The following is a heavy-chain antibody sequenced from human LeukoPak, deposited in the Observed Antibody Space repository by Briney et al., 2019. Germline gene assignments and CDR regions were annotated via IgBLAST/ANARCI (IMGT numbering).Heavy chain of an antibody. Sequence: ASVKVSCKASGYTFTSYGISWVRRAPGQGLEWMGWINPNSGGTNYAQKFQGRVTMTRDTSISTAYMELSRLRSDDTAVYYCARGGPIVVVPAAQNYWGQGTLVTVSS. D-gene: IGHD2-2*01. J-gene: IGHJ4*02. CDR2: INPNSGGT. CDR3: ARGGPIVVVPAAQNY. CDR1: GYTFTSYG. V-gene: IGHV1-2*02.